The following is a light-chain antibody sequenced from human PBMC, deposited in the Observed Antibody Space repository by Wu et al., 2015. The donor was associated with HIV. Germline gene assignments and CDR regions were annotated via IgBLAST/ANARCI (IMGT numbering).Light chain of an antibody. V-gene: IGKV3-20*01. CDR2: GAS. Sequence: EFVLTQFPGTLSLSPGERVTLSCRASQTVSGSYLAWYQQKSGQAPRLLIYGASSRATGIPERFSGGGSGTDFTLTISRLEPEDFAVYYCQQYDSSPPAWTFGQGTKVEIK. CDR1: QTVSGSY. CDR3: QQYDSSPPAWT. J-gene: IGKJ1*01.